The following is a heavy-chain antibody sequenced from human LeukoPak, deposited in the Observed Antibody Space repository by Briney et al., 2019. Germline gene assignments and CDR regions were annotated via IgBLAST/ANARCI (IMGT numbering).Heavy chain of an antibody. V-gene: IGHV4-61*01. D-gene: IGHD1-26*01. J-gene: IGHJ5*02. CDR1: GGSVSSGSYY. CDR2: IYYSGST. CDR3: ARDGQSLFDP. Sequence: SETLSLTCTVSGGSVSSGSYYWSWIRQPPGKGLEWIGYIYYSGSTNYNPSLKSRVTISVDTSKNQFSLKLSSVTAADTAVYYCARDGQSLFDPWGQGTLVTVSS.